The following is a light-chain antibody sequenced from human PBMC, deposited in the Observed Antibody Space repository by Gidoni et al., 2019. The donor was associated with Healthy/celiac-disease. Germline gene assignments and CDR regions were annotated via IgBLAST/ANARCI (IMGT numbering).Light chain of an antibody. J-gene: IGLJ3*02. Sequence: SSVLTQPPSVSVAPGKTARIPCGGNNIGSKSVHWYQQKPGQAPVLVIYYDSDRPSGIPERFSGSNSGNTATLTISRVEAGDEADYYCQVWDSSSDHWVFGGGTKLTVL. CDR3: QVWDSSSDHWV. V-gene: IGLV3-21*04. CDR2: YDS. CDR1: NIGSKS.